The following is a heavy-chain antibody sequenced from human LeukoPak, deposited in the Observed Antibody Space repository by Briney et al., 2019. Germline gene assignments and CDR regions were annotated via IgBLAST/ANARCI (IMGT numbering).Heavy chain of an antibody. D-gene: IGHD2-2*01. Sequence: ASVKVSCKASGYTFTGYYMHWVRQAPGQGLEWMGWINPNSGGTNYAQKLQGRVTMTTDTSTSTAYMELRSLRSDDTAVYYCARDLYSYQQYYYYMDVWGKGTTVTISS. CDR1: GYTFTGYY. CDR2: INPNSGGT. J-gene: IGHJ6*03. CDR3: ARDLYSYQQYYYYMDV. V-gene: IGHV1-2*02.